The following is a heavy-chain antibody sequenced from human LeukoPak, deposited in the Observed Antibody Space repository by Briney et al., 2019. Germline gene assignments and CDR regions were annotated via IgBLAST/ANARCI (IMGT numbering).Heavy chain of an antibody. CDR3: ARVDVVVTAVIGGYYFDN. D-gene: IGHD2-21*02. Sequence: SEALSLTCTVSGGSIRGYYWSWIRQPPGKGLEWIGFIYHSGSTNYNPSLKSRVTISVDTSKNQFSLKVSSVTAADTAVYYCARVDVVVTAVIGGYYFDNWGQGTLVTVSS. V-gene: IGHV4-59*01. CDR2: IYHSGST. CDR1: GGSIRGYY. J-gene: IGHJ4*02.